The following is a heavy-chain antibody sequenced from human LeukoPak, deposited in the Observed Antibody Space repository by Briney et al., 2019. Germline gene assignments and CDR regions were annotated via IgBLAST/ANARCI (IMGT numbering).Heavy chain of an antibody. J-gene: IGHJ4*02. D-gene: IGHD3-10*02. CDR2: INHSGST. CDR1: GGSFSGYY. V-gene: IGHV4-34*01. CDR3: ERGRPNVHY. Sequence: PSETLSLTCAVYGGSFSGYYWSWIRQPPGKGLEWIGEINHSGSTNYNPSLKSRVTISVDTSKNQFSLKLSSVTAADTAVYYCERGRPNVHYWGQGALVTVSS.